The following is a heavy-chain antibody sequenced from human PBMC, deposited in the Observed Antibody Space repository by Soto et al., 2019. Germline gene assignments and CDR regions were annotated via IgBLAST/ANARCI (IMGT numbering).Heavy chain of an antibody. CDR2: ISGSGDNT. Sequence: GGSLRLSCAASKFTFSTYAMTWVRQAPGKGLEWVSDISGSGDNTYYADSVKGRFTISRDNSKNTLYLQMNSLRAEDTAVYYCAKDPPVGPSRGDAFDIWGQGTMVTVSS. J-gene: IGHJ3*02. CDR1: KFTFSTYA. CDR3: AKDPPVGPSRGDAFDI. V-gene: IGHV3-23*01.